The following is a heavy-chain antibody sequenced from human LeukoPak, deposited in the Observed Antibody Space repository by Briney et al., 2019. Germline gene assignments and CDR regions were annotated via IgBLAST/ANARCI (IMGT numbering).Heavy chain of an antibody. V-gene: IGHV4/OR15-8*01. CDR3: ARSHDHLWGNYPDY. CDR1: GGSIDSTNW. J-gene: IGHJ4*02. CDR2: IHHDGRI. Sequence: SETLSLTCDVSGGSIDSTNWRNWVRQPPGKGLEWIGEIHHDGRINYNPSLKSRVTLSVDKSKNQFSLRLNSVTAADTAMYYCARSHDHLWGNYPDYWGQGTLVTVSS. D-gene: IGHD3-16*02.